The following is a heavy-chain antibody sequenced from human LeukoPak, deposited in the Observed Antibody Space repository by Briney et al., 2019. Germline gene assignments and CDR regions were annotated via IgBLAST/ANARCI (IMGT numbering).Heavy chain of an antibody. Sequence: SVKVSCKASGGTFSSYAISWVRQAPGQGLEWMGGIIPIFGTADYAQKFQGRVTITADKSTSTAYMELSSLRPEDTAVYYCAREGIRIAAAGTIDYWGQGTLVTVSS. D-gene: IGHD6-13*01. CDR1: GGTFSSYA. CDR3: AREGIRIAAAGTIDY. V-gene: IGHV1-69*06. J-gene: IGHJ4*02. CDR2: IIPIFGTA.